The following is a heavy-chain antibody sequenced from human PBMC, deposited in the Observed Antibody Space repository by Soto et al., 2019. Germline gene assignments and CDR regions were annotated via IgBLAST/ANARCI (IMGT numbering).Heavy chain of an antibody. J-gene: IGHJ4*02. Sequence: EVQLLESGGGLVQPGGSLRLSCAASGFTFSTYAMSWVRQAPGKGLEWVSGMSGSGGSTYYADSVKGRFTISRDNSTNTLYLQMNSLRAEDTAVYYCMHLYSYGSGSYYKWGQGTLVTVSS. CDR3: MHLYSYGSGSYYK. CDR1: GFTFSTYA. CDR2: MSGSGGST. D-gene: IGHD3-10*01. V-gene: IGHV3-23*01.